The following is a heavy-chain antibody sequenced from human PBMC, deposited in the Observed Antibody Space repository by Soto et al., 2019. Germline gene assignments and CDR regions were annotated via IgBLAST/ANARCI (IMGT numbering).Heavy chain of an antibody. D-gene: IGHD2-15*01. Sequence: GGSLRLSCAASGFTVSSNYMSWVRQAPGKGLEWVSVIYSGGSTYYADSVKGRFTISRHNSKNTLYLQMNSLRAEDTAVYYCARMGYCSGGSCQPRHFDYWGQGTLVTVSS. V-gene: IGHV3-53*04. J-gene: IGHJ4*02. CDR3: ARMGYCSGGSCQPRHFDY. CDR1: GFTVSSNY. CDR2: IYSGGST.